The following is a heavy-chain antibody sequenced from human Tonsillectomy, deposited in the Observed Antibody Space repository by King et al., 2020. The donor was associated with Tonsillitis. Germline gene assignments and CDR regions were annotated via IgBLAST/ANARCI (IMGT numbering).Heavy chain of an antibody. J-gene: IGHJ6*02. CDR2: ISWNSGSI. CDR1: GFTFDDYA. Sequence: VQLVESGGGLVQPGRSLRLSCAASGFTFDDYAMHWVRQAPGKGLEWVSGISWNSGSIGYADSVKGRFTISRDNAKNSLYLQMNSLRAEDTALYYCAKEIHWHGLWYDGMDVWRQGTTVTVPS. CDR3: AKEIHWHGLWYDGMDV. D-gene: IGHD1-1*01. V-gene: IGHV3-9*01.